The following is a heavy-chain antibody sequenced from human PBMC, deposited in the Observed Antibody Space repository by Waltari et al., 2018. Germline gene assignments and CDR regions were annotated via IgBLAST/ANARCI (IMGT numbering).Heavy chain of an antibody. V-gene: IGHV4-61*09. CDR2: IYTSGST. D-gene: IGHD6-13*01. Sequence: QVQLQESGPGLVKPSQTLSLTCTVSGCSISSGRYYWSWIRQPAGKGLEWMGYIYTSGSTNYNPSLKSRVTISVDTSKNQFSLKVTSVTAADTAIYYCARDLGAAAGYYLWGQGTLVTVSS. CDR1: GCSISSGRYY. J-gene: IGHJ4*02. CDR3: ARDLGAAAGYYL.